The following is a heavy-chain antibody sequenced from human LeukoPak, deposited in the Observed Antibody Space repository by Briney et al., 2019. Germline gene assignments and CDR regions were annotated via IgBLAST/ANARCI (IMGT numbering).Heavy chain of an antibody. Sequence: PGGSLRLSCAASGFTFNSYAMSWVRQAPGKGLEWVSAISGSGGSTDYADSVKGRFTISRDNSKNTLYLQMNSLRAEDTAIYYCAKDNSAARPYYFDYWGQGTLVTVSS. V-gene: IGHV3-23*01. J-gene: IGHJ4*02. CDR2: ISGSGGST. D-gene: IGHD6-6*01. CDR3: AKDNSAARPYYFDY. CDR1: GFTFNSYA.